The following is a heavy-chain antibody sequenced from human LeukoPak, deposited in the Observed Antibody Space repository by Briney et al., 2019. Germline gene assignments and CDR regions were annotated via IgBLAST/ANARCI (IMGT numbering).Heavy chain of an antibody. V-gene: IGHV3-48*02. J-gene: IGHJ4*02. D-gene: IGHD3-10*01. Sequence: PGGSLRLSCAASGFTFSHYNMNWVRQAPGKGLEWLSYISSGSTTTYYADSVKGRFTVSRDNAKNSLYLQMNSLRDEDTAVYYCATDYEGVIWFGKLSYWGQGTLVTVSS. CDR1: GFTFSHYN. CDR3: ATDYEGVIWFGKLSY. CDR2: ISSGSTTT.